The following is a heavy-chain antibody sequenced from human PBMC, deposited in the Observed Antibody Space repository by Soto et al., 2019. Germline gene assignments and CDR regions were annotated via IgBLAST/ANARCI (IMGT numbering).Heavy chain of an antibody. J-gene: IGHJ5*02. Sequence: GASVKVSCKASGFTFTSSAVQWVRQSRGQRLEWIGWIVVGSGNTNYAQKFQERVTITRDMSTSTAYMELSSLRVEDTAVYYCAREGALKPFSSWGQGALVTVSS. V-gene: IGHV1-58*01. CDR3: AREGALKPFSS. CDR2: IVVGSGNT. CDR1: GFTFTSSA.